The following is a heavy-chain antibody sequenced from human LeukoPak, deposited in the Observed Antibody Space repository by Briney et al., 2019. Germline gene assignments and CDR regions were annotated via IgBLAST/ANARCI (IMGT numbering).Heavy chain of an antibody. CDR3: ARGGTIFGVVTYFDY. CDR2: ISYDGSNK. Sequence: GGSLRLSCAASGFTFSSYAMHWVRQAPGKGLERVAVISYDGSNKYYADSVKGRFTISRDNSKNTLYLQMNSLRAEDTAVYYCARGGTIFGVVTYFDYGGQGTLVTVSS. J-gene: IGHJ4*02. CDR1: GFTFSSYA. V-gene: IGHV3-30*04. D-gene: IGHD3-3*01.